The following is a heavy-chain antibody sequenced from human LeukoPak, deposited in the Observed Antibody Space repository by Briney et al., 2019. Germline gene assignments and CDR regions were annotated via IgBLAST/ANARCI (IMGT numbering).Heavy chain of an antibody. Sequence: GGSLRLSCAASGFTFSSYAMSWVRQSPVKGLEWVSAISGSGISTYYADSVKGRFTISRDNSKTTLYLQMNSLRAEDTAVYYCARGVDYYDSSGTIDYWGQGTLVTVSS. D-gene: IGHD3-22*01. CDR1: GFTFSSYA. CDR3: ARGVDYYDSSGTIDY. J-gene: IGHJ4*02. V-gene: IGHV3-23*01. CDR2: ISGSGIST.